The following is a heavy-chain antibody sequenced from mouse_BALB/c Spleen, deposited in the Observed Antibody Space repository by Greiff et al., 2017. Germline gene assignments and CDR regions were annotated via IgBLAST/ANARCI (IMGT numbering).Heavy chain of an antibody. CDR1: GFTFSSYA. J-gene: IGHJ4*01. V-gene: IGHV5-6-5*01. CDR3: ARGDITTGMDY. Sequence: EVQRVESGGGLVKPGGSLKLSCAASGFTFSSYAMSWVRQTPEKRLEWVASISSGGSTYYPDSVKGRFTISRDNARNILYLQMSSLRSEDTAMYYCARGDITTGMDYWGQGTSVTVSS. D-gene: IGHD1-1*01. CDR2: ISSGGST.